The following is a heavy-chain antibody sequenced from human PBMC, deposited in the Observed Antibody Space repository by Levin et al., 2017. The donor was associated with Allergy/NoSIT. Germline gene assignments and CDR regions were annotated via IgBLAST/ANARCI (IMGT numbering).Heavy chain of an antibody. CDR3: ARARYLNLAMADAFDI. J-gene: IGHJ3*02. CDR1: GGSISSYY. CDR2: IYYSGST. V-gene: IGHV4-59*01. D-gene: IGHD5-18*01. Sequence: SETLSLTCTVSGGSISSYYWSWIRQPPGKGLEWIGYIYYSGSTNYNPSLKSRVTISVDTSKNQFSLKLSSVTAADTAVYYCARARYLNLAMADAFDIWGQGTMVTVSS.